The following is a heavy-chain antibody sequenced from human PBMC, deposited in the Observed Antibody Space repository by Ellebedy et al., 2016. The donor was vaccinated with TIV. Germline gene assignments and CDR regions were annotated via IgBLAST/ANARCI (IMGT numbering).Heavy chain of an antibody. Sequence: GGSLRLSCADSGFTFSSHSMNWVRQAPGKGLEWVSFISRDSTTIYYADSMRGRFTVSRDNAKNSLYLQMNSLRAEDTAVYYCARVGTGMYYYYGMDVWGQGTTVTVSS. V-gene: IGHV3-48*01. J-gene: IGHJ6*02. CDR1: GFTFSSHS. D-gene: IGHD3/OR15-3a*01. CDR2: ISRDSTTI. CDR3: ARVGTGMYYYYGMDV.